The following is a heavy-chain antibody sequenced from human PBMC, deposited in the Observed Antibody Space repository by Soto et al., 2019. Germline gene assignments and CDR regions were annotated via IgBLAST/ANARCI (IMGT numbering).Heavy chain of an antibody. D-gene: IGHD3-22*01. CDR3: ARDRRNKPLYYYDSSGAFDY. J-gene: IGHJ4*02. CDR1: GYTFTSYA. V-gene: IGHV1-3*01. Sequence: VASLNGSCKASGYTFTSYAMHWVRHAPGQRLEWMGWINAGNGNTKYSQKFQGRVTITRDTSASTAYMELSSLRSEDTAMYYCARDRRNKPLYYYDSSGAFDYWGQGTLVTVSS. CDR2: INAGNGNT.